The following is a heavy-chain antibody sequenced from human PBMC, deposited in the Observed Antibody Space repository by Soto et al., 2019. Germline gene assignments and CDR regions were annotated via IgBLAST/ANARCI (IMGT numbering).Heavy chain of an antibody. V-gene: IGHV3-15*07. CDR2: IKSKTDGGTT. CDR3: TTHGRITIFGVVINLHYGMDV. D-gene: IGHD3-3*01. CDR1: GFTFSNAW. Sequence: GGSLRLSCAASGFTFSNAWMNWVRQAPGKGLEWVGRIKSKTDGGTTDYAAPVKGRFTISRDDSKNTLYLQMNSLKTEDTAVYYCTTHGRITIFGVVINLHYGMDVWGQGTTVTVSS. J-gene: IGHJ6*02.